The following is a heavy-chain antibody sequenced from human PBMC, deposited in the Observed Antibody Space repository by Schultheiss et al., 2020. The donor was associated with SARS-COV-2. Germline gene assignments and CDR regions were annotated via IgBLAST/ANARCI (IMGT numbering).Heavy chain of an antibody. J-gene: IGHJ4*02. V-gene: IGHV3-30*01. D-gene: IGHD1-1*01. CDR1: GFTFTTYT. Sequence: GESLKISCAASGFTFTTYTMHWVRQAPGKEPEWVAVISSDRSIKYYADSVKGRFTISRDSSKNTLSLQMNSLRAEDTAIYYCARGYNGHPVEVGFDYWGQGTLVTVAS. CDR3: ARGYNGHPVEVGFDY. CDR2: ISSDRSIK.